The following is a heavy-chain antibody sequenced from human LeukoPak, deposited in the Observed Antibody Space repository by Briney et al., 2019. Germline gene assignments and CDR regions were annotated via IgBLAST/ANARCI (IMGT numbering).Heavy chain of an antibody. D-gene: IGHD3-9*01. V-gene: IGHV3-48*02. CDR3: ARKILTVYFDY. J-gene: IGHJ4*02. CDR1: GFTFSIYS. Sequence: PGGSLRLSCAASGFTFSIYSMNWVRQAPGKGLEWVSYISSTGHGLYYADSVKGRFTISRDNAKNSLYLQMNSLGDEDTAVYYCARKILTVYFDYWGQGALVTVSS. CDR2: ISSTGHGL.